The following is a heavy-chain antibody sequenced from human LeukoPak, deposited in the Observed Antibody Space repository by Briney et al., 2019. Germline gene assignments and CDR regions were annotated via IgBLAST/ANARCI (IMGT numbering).Heavy chain of an antibody. CDR3: AKGGSSYSYSFDN. D-gene: IGHD6-13*01. CDR2: IWHDGSEK. Sequence: QPGRSLRLFCAASGFTFSNYGMPWVRQAPGKGLEWVAVIWHDGSEKYYADSVKGRFTISRDNSKNTLYVQMNSLRAEDTAVYYCAKGGSSYSYSFDNWGQGTLVTVSS. J-gene: IGHJ4*02. CDR1: GFTFSNYG. V-gene: IGHV3-33*03.